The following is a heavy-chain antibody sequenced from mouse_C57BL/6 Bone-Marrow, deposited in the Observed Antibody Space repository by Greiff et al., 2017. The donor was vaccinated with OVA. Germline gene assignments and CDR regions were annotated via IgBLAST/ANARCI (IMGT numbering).Heavy chain of an antibody. Sequence: EVQLQQSGAELVRPGASVKLSCTASGFNIKDDYMHWVKQRPEQGLEWIGWIDPENGDTEYASKFQGKAPITADTSSNTSYLPLSSLTSEDTAVYYCTTGWFFDYWGQGTTLTVSS. D-gene: IGHD3-3*01. V-gene: IGHV14-4*01. CDR3: TTGWFFDY. J-gene: IGHJ2*01. CDR2: IDPENGDT. CDR1: GFNIKDDY.